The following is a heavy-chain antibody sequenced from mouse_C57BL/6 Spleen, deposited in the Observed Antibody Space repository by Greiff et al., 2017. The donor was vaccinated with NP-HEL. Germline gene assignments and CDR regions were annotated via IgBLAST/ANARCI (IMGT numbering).Heavy chain of an antibody. J-gene: IGHJ1*03. CDR2: IDPSDSET. CDR1: GYTFTSYW. Sequence: QVQLQQPGAELVRPGSSVKLSCKASGYTFTSYWMHWVKQRPIQGLEWIGNIDPSDSETHYNQKFKDKATLTVDKSSSTAYMQLSSLTSEDSAVYYWARHYYGSSYWYFDVWGTGTTVTVSS. V-gene: IGHV1-52*01. CDR3: ARHYYGSSYWYFDV. D-gene: IGHD1-1*01.